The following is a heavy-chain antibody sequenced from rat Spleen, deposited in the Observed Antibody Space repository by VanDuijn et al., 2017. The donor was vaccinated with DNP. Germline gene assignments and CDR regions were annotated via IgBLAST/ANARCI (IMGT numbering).Heavy chain of an antibody. Sequence: EVKLVESGGDLVQPGRSLKLSCVASGFTFSDYYMAWVRQAPAKGLEWVATISYNGGTPYYRDSVKGRFTISRDNAQSTLYLQMDSLRSEDTATYYCARHRTIMPYYYAMDAWGQGASVTVSS. CDR1: GFTFSDYY. D-gene: IGHD1-12*01. J-gene: IGHJ4*01. CDR3: ARHRTIMPYYYAMDA. V-gene: IGHV5-7*01. CDR2: ISYNGGTP.